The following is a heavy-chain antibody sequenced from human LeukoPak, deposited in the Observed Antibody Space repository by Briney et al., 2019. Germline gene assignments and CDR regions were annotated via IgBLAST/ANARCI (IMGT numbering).Heavy chain of an antibody. Sequence: SETLSLTCTVSGGSMCSYYWSWMRQAPGKGLEWIGYIYYSGSTTYNPSLKSRVTISVDTSKNQFSLKLSSVSAADTAVYYCARISRGAAAGFDYWGQGTLVTVSS. CDR3: ARISRGAAAGFDY. J-gene: IGHJ4*02. CDR1: GGSMCSYY. CDR2: IYYSGST. D-gene: IGHD6-13*01. V-gene: IGHV4-59*01.